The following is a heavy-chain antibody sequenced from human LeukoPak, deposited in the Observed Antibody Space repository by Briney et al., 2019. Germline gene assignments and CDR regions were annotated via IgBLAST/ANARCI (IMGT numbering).Heavy chain of an antibody. Sequence: GGSLRLSCAASGFTFDDYGLSWVRLVPGKGLEWVSGLNWNGASTGYADSVKGRFTISRENAKNSLYLQMNSLRAGDTAVYYCARAGYSSSWYSRYFDLWGRGTLVTVSS. CDR3: ARAGYSSSWYSRYFDL. CDR2: LNWNGAST. V-gene: IGHV3-20*04. D-gene: IGHD6-13*01. J-gene: IGHJ2*01. CDR1: GFTFDDYG.